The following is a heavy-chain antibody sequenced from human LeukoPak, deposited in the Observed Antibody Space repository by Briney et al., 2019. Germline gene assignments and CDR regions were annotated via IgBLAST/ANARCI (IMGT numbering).Heavy chain of an antibody. J-gene: IGHJ3*02. V-gene: IGHV1-69*13. Sequence: GASVKVSCKASGGTFSSYAISWVRQAPGQGLEWMGGIIPIFGTANYAQKFQGRVTITADESTSTAYMELSSLRSEDTAVYYCARHGGGNRKRDAFDIWGQGTMVTVSS. CDR3: ARHGGGNRKRDAFDI. D-gene: IGHD4-23*01. CDR1: GGTFSSYA. CDR2: IIPIFGTA.